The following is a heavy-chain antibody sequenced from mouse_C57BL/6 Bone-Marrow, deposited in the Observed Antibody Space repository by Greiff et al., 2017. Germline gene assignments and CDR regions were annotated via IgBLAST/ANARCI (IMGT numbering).Heavy chain of an antibody. CDR1: GYTFTSYW. V-gene: IGHV1-64*01. Sequence: QVQLQQPGAELVKPGASVKLSCKASGYTFTSYWMHWVKQRPGQGLEWIGMIHPNSGSTNYNEKFKSKATLTVDKSSSTAYMQLSSLTSEDSAVYDCARSYYYGSSDRYFDVWGTGTTVTVSA. J-gene: IGHJ1*03. CDR3: ARSYYYGSSDRYFDV. D-gene: IGHD1-1*01. CDR2: IHPNSGST.